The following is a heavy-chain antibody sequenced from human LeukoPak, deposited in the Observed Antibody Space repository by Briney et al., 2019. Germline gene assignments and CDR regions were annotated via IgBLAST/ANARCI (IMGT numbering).Heavy chain of an antibody. CDR1: GLTFSRYW. D-gene: IGHD6-19*01. Sequence: GGSLRLSCAASGLTFSRYWMFWVRQAPGKGLVWVSRINSDGTSTNYADSVKGRFTISRDNTKSTLYLQMNSLRAEDTALYYCAKDIAGAGYFDYWGQGTLVTVSS. V-gene: IGHV3-74*01. CDR2: INSDGTST. J-gene: IGHJ4*02. CDR3: AKDIAGAGYFDY.